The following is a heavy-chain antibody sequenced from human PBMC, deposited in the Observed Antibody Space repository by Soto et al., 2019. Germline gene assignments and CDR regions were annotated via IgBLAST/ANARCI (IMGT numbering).Heavy chain of an antibody. CDR2: IYHSGST. Sequence: SETLSLTCAVSSGSISSSNWWSWVRQPPGKGLEWIGEIYHSGSTNYNPSLKSRVTISVDKSKNQFSLKLSSVTAADTAVYYCARASSGWPEVGFDYWGQGTLVTVSS. D-gene: IGHD6-19*01. CDR1: SGSISSSNW. V-gene: IGHV4-4*02. CDR3: ARASSGWPEVGFDY. J-gene: IGHJ4*02.